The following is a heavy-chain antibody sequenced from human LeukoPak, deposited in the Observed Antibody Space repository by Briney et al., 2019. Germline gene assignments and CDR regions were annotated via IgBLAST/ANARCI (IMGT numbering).Heavy chain of an antibody. CDR3: ARATGGWVRGVLDY. CDR1: GGSFSGYY. D-gene: IGHD3-10*01. Sequence: SETLSLTCAVYGGSFSGYYWSWIRQPPGKGLEWIGEINHSGSTNYNPSLKSRVTISVDTSKNQFSLKLSSVTAADTAVYYCARATGGWVRGVLDYWGQGTLVTVSS. V-gene: IGHV4-34*01. J-gene: IGHJ4*02. CDR2: INHSGST.